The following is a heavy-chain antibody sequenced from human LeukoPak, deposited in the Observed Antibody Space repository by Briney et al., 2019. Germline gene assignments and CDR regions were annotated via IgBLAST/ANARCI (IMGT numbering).Heavy chain of an antibody. CDR1: GFTFSSYS. CDR2: ISSSSSYI. D-gene: IGHD4-17*01. CDR3: ASLSSDYGDNADY. Sequence: GGSLRLSCAASGFTFSSYSMNWVRQAPGKGLEWVSSISSSSSYIYYADSVKGRFTISRDNAKNSLYLQMNSLRAEDTAVYYCASLSSDYGDNADYWGQGTLVTVSS. V-gene: IGHV3-21*01. J-gene: IGHJ4*02.